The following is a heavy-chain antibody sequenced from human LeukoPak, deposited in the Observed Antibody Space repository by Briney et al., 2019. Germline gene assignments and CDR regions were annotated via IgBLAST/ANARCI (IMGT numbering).Heavy chain of an antibody. J-gene: IGHJ6*03. CDR1: GYTFTSYG. Sequence: ASVKISCKASGYTFTSYGISWVRQAPGQGLEWMGWISAYNGNTNYAQKLQGRVTMTTDTSTSTAYMELRSLRSDDTAVYYCARDKGYGEHSAYYYYMDVWGKGTTVTVSS. D-gene: IGHD4-17*01. V-gene: IGHV1-18*01. CDR3: ARDKGYGEHSAYYYYMDV. CDR2: ISAYNGNT.